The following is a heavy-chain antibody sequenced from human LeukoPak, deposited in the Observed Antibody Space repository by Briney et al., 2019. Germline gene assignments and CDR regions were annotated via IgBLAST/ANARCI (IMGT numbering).Heavy chain of an antibody. V-gene: IGHV3-7*01. CDR1: GMTFTDTW. CDR3: ASLDY. Sequence: GGSLRLSCAASGMTFTDTWMSWVRQAPGKGLEWVANIKQDGSEKYYVDSVKGRFTISRDNAKNSLYLQMNTLRAEDTAVYYCASLDYWGQGTLVTVSS. CDR2: IKQDGSEK. J-gene: IGHJ4*02.